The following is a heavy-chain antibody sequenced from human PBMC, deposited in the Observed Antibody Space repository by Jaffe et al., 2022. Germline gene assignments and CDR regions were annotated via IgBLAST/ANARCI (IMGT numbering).Heavy chain of an antibody. CDR1: GFSLSTSGVG. J-gene: IGHJ3*02. D-gene: IGHD4-17*01. CDR3: AHRLTVMTTVTDDAFDI. V-gene: IGHV2-5*01. Sequence: QITLKESGPTLVKPTQTLTLTCTFSGFSLSTSGVGVGWIRQPPGKALEWLALIYWNDDKRYSPSLKSRLTITKDTSKNQVVLTMTNMDPVDTATYYCAHRLTVMTTVTDDAFDIWGQGTMVTVSS. CDR2: IYWNDDK.